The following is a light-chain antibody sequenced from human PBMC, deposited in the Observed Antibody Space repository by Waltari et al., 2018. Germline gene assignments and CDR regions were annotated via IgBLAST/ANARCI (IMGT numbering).Light chain of an antibody. J-gene: IGKJ2*01. V-gene: IGKV3-11*01. CDR1: QSVGSY. Sequence: EIVLTQSPDTLSLSPGDTATLSCRASQSVGSYLAWYQQKPGQPPRLLIYDASNRATGVPDRFRGSGSGTDFTLTISSLEAEDFVVYFCQQRSNWTPHTFGQGARLDIK. CDR3: QQRSNWTPHT. CDR2: DAS.